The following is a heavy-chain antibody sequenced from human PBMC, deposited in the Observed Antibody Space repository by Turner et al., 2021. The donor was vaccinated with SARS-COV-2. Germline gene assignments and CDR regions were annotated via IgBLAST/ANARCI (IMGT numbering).Heavy chain of an antibody. D-gene: IGHD1-26*01. CDR3: ARELAGRFGGATEIDY. V-gene: IGHV3-21*01. CDR2: ISSSSSYI. CDR1: GFTFSSYS. Sequence: EVQLVESGGGLVKPGGSLRLSCAAPGFTFSSYSMNWVRQAPGKGLEWVSFISSSSSYIYYADSVKGRFTISRDNAKNSLYLKMNSLRAEDTAVYYCARELAGRFGGATEIDYWGQGTLVTVSS. J-gene: IGHJ4*02.